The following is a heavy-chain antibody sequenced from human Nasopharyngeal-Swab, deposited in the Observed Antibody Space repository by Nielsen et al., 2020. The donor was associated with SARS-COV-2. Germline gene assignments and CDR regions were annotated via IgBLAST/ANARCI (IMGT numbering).Heavy chain of an antibody. D-gene: IGHD3-10*01. CDR3: AKGGYGSGSYYPHMDV. J-gene: IGHJ6*03. Sequence: GGSLRLSCAASRFTFSSYAMSWVRQAPGKGLEWVSAISGSGGSTYCADSVKGRFTISRDNSKNALYLQMNSLRAEDTAVYFCAKGGYGSGSYYPHMDVWGKGTTVTVSS. CDR1: RFTFSSYA. V-gene: IGHV3-23*01. CDR2: ISGSGGST.